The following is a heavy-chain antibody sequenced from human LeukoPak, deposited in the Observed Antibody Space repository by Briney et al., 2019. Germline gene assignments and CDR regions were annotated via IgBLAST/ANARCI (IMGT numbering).Heavy chain of an antibody. CDR3: AKGEMAWFDY. J-gene: IGHJ4*02. CDR1: GFTFTRHW. D-gene: IGHD5-24*01. V-gene: IGHV3-23*01. Sequence: GGSLRLSCAASGFTFTRHWMHWVRQAPGKGLEWVSVISGSGGSTYYADSVKGRFTISRDNSKNTLYLQMNSLRAEDTAVYYCAKGEMAWFDYWGQGTLVTVSS. CDR2: ISGSGGST.